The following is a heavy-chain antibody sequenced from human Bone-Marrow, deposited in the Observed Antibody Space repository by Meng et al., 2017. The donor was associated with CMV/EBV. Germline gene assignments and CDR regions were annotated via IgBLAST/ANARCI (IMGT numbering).Heavy chain of an antibody. CDR2: IYYSGST. CDR1: GGSISSYY. D-gene: IGHD3-3*01. V-gene: IGHV4-59*01. J-gene: IGHJ6*02. Sequence: SETLSLTCTVSGGSISSYYWSWIRQPPGKGLEWIGYIYYSGSTNYNPSLKSRVTISVDTSKNQFSLKLSSVTAADTAVYYCAREDLVKGRYGMDVWDQGTTVTVSS. CDR3: AREDLVKGRYGMDV.